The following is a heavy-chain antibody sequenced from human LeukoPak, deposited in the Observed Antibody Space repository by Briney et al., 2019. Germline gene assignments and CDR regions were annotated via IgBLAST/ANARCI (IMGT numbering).Heavy chain of an antibody. V-gene: IGHV4-39*01. Sequence: SETLSLTCTVSGGSISSSSYYWGWIRQPPGKGLEWIGSIYYSGSTNYNPSLKSRVTISVDTSKNQFSLKLSSVTAADTAVYYCARQRGDCSGGSCYLGDNWFDPWGQGTLVTVSS. CDR3: ARQRGDCSGGSCYLGDNWFDP. CDR1: GGSISSSSYY. D-gene: IGHD2-15*01. J-gene: IGHJ5*02. CDR2: IYYSGST.